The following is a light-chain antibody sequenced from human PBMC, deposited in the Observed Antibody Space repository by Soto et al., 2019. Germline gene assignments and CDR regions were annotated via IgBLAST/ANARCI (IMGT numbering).Light chain of an antibody. J-gene: IGLJ2*01. Sequence: QLVLTQPPSVSGAPGQTVTISCTGSSPNIGAGYHVHWYQQLPGTAPELLIYGNINRPSGVPDRFSGSKSGTSVSLAITGLQPEDEADYYCQSYDNSLSGRIFGGGTKLTVL. CDR1: SPNIGAGYH. CDR3: QSYDNSLSGRI. V-gene: IGLV1-40*01. CDR2: GNI.